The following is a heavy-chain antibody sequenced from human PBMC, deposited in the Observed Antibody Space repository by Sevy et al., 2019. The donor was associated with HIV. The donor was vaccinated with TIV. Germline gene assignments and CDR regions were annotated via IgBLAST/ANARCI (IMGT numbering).Heavy chain of an antibody. J-gene: IGHJ6*02. Sequence: GGSLRLSCVTSGFTFDDHGMHWVREIPGKGLEWVSGVSWNGRSLGYADTVKGRFIISRDNAKKSVSLQMNSLRTEDTALYYCARGAGTGGSYMGYYFGMDVWGQGITVTVSS. CDR2: VSWNGRSL. D-gene: IGHD3-10*01. CDR3: ARGAGTGGSYMGYYFGMDV. V-gene: IGHV3-9*01. CDR1: GFTFDDHG.